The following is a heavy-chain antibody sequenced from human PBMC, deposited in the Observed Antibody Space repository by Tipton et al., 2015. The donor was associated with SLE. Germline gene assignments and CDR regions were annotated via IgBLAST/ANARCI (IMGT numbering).Heavy chain of an antibody. J-gene: IGHJ4*02. CDR3: ARDRGSSWFFFDY. V-gene: IGHV3-66*02. CDR2: IYSGGST. Sequence: SLRLPCAASGFTFSSYAMSWVRQAPGKGLEWVSVIYSGGSTYYADSVKGRFTISRDSSKNTLYLQMNSLRAEDTAVYYCARDRGSSWFFFDYWGQGTLVTFSS. CDR1: GFTFSSYA. D-gene: IGHD6-13*01.